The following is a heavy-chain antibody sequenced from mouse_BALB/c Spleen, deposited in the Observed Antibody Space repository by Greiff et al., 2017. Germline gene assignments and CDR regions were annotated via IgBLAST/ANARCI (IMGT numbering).Heavy chain of an antibody. CDR3: ARGGDGYAMDY. CDR1: GFYIKDTY. CDR2: IDPANGNT. J-gene: IGHJ4*01. V-gene: IGHV14-3*02. Sequence: VQLKQSGAELVKPGASVKLSCTASGFYIKDTYMHWVKQRPEQGLEWIGRIDPANGNTKYDPKFQGKATITADTSSNTAYLQLSSLTSEDTAVYYCARGGDGYAMDYWGQGTSVTVSS.